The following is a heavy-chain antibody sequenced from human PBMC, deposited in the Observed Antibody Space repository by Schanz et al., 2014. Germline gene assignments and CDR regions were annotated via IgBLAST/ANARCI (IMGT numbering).Heavy chain of an antibody. D-gene: IGHD3-10*01. CDR3: AKVGLYYYGSGFDY. CDR1: GFTFSASA. V-gene: IGHV3-23*01. CDR2: ISGSGGDT. J-gene: IGHJ4*02. Sequence: EVQLLESGGGLVQPGGSLRLSCAASGFTFSASAMHWVRQAPGQGLEWVSTISGSGGDTYPADSVKGRFTISRDNAKNTLYLQMNSLRAEDTAVYYCAKVGLYYYGSGFDYWGQGTLVTVSS.